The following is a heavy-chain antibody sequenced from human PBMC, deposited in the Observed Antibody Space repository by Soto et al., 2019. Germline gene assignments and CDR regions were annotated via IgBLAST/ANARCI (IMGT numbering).Heavy chain of an antibody. J-gene: IGHJ6*02. CDR2: IIPIFGTA. CDR1: GGTFSSYA. D-gene: IGHD2-2*01. Sequence: SVKVSCKASGGTFSSYAISWVRQAPGQGLEWMGGIIPIFGTANYAQKFQGRVTITADESTSTAYMELSSLRSEDTAVYYCARDRNCISTSCYGGYYYYGMDVWG. V-gene: IGHV1-69*13. CDR3: ARDRNCISTSCYGGYYYYGMDV.